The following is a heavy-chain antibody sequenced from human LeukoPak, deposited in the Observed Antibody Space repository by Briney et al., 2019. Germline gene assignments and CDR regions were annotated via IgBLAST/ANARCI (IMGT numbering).Heavy chain of an antibody. Sequence: GASVKVSCNASGGTFSSYAISLVRQAPGQGLEWMGRIIPIFGTANYAQKFQGRVTITTDESTSTAYMELSSLRSEDTAVYYCARVTYYYDSSGYPQTYYFDYWGQGTLVTVSS. V-gene: IGHV1-69*05. CDR2: IIPIFGTA. CDR3: ARVTYYYDSSGYPQTYYFDY. CDR1: GGTFSSYA. D-gene: IGHD3-22*01. J-gene: IGHJ4*02.